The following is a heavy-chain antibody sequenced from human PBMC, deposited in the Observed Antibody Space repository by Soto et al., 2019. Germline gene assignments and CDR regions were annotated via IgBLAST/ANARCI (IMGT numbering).Heavy chain of an antibody. V-gene: IGHV3-23*01. Sequence: EVQLLESGGGLVQSGGSLRLSCAASGVTFSSFAMNWVRQAPGKGLEWVSTISVSGDTTTYADSVKGRFTISRDNSMDTLYLQMNSLRAEDTALYFCAKDGVGWVTTVSYFDSWGQGTRVTVSS. D-gene: IGHD4-4*01. CDR3: AKDGVGWVTTVSYFDS. J-gene: IGHJ4*02. CDR1: GVTFSSFA. CDR2: ISVSGDTT.